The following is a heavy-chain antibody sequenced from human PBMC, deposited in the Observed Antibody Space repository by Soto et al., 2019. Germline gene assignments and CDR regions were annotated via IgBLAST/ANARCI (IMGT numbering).Heavy chain of an antibody. CDR2: IYSGGST. J-gene: IGHJ4*02. V-gene: IGHV3-53*04. Sequence: EVQLVESGGGLVQPGGSLRLSCAASGFTVSSNYMSWVRQAPGKGLEWVSIIYSGGSTYYADSVRGRFTISRHSPKNTLYLQMNTRKPDDTAVYYCGGGRDYGPPSPLHGGQGTLVPVSS. CDR1: GFTVSSNY. CDR3: GGGRDYGPPSPLH. D-gene: IGHD4-17*01.